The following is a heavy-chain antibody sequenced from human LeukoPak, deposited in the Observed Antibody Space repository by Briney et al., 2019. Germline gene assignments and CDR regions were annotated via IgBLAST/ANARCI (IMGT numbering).Heavy chain of an antibody. Sequence: GASVKVSCKVSGYTLTELSMHWVRQAPGKGLEWMGGSDPEDGETIYAQKFQGRVTMTEDTSTDTAYMELSSLRSEDTAVYYCATAQLLTSGWFDPWGQGTLVTVSS. CDR2: SDPEDGET. CDR3: ATAQLLTSGWFDP. CDR1: GYTLTELS. J-gene: IGHJ5*02. V-gene: IGHV1-24*01. D-gene: IGHD1-26*01.